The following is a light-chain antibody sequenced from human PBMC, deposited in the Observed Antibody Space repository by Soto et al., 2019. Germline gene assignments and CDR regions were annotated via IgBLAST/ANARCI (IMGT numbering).Light chain of an antibody. CDR2: DAS. Sequence: EIVLTQSPATLSLSPGERDTLSCRARQSFSRYLAGSQQKPGQAPSLLIYDASSRATGIPARFSGGGSGTDFTLTISSLEPEDFAVYYCQQRSNLMYTFGQGTKLEIK. J-gene: IGKJ2*01. CDR3: QQRSNLMYT. V-gene: IGKV3-11*01. CDR1: QSFSRY.